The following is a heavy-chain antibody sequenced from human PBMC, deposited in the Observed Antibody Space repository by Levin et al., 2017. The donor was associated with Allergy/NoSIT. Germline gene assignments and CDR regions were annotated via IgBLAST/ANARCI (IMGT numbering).Heavy chain of an antibody. Sequence: SETLSLTCTVSGGSISSGGYHWSWIRQPAGKGLEWIGRIDSSGTAYDPSLKSRVTISVDTSKNQFSLKLSSVTAADTAVYYCATYAAGGGGSGYWGRGTLDTVSS. CDR2: IDSSGT. V-gene: IGHV4-61*02. J-gene: IGHJ4*02. D-gene: IGHD6-19*01. CDR1: GGSISSGGYH. CDR3: ATYAAGGGGSGY.